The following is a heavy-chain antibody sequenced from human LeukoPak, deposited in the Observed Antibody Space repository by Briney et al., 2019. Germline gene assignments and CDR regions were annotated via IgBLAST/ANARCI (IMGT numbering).Heavy chain of an antibody. CDR1: GFTFSDYF. J-gene: IGHJ6*03. Sequence: GGSLRLSCAASGFTFSDYFMSWIRQAPGKGLEWVSYISSSGSTIYYADSVKGRFTISRDNAKNSLYLQMNSLRAEDTAVYYCARDRNDFWSGYPVYYYYYYMDVWGEGTTVTVSS. CDR2: ISSSGSTI. D-gene: IGHD3-3*01. V-gene: IGHV3-11*01. CDR3: ARDRNDFWSGYPVYYYYYYMDV.